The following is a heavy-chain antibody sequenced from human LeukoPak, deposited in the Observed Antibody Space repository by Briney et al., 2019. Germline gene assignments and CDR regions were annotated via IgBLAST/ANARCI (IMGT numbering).Heavy chain of an antibody. CDR1: GFTFSSYA. CDR2: ISGSGGST. V-gene: IGHV3-23*01. D-gene: IGHD4-17*01. J-gene: IGHJ6*02. Sequence: PGGSLRLSCAASGFTFSSYAMSWVRQAPGKGLEWVSAISGSGGSTYYADSVKGRFTISRDNSKNTLYLQMNSLRAEDTAVYYCANNHDYGDFIYYYYGMDVWGQGTTVTVSS. CDR3: ANNHDYGDFIYYYYGMDV.